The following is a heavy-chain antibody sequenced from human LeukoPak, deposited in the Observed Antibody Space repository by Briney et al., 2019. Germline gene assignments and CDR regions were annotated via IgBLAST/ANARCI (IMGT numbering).Heavy chain of an antibody. V-gene: IGHV3-33*01. J-gene: IGHJ4*02. D-gene: IGHD6-19*01. CDR3: ARERLAGTFDY. Sequence: PGGSLRLSCAASGFTFSNYGMHWVRQAPGKGLEWAAVIWLDGSNEYYADSLKGRFTISRDNSKNTLYLQMNSLRAEDTAVYYCARERLAGTFDYWGQGTLVTVSS. CDR1: GFTFSNYG. CDR2: IWLDGSNE.